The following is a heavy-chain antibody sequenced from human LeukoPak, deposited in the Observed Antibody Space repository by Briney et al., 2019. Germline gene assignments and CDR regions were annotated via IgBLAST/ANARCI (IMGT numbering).Heavy chain of an antibody. CDR1: GXTFSNYA. CDR3: ASRAGLDY. J-gene: IGHJ4*02. V-gene: IGHV3-23*01. CDR2: LTASGDYT. Sequence: PGGSLRLSCSASGXTFSNYAMAWVRRAPGKGLEWVSALTASGDYTAYADSVEGRFTISRDNAKNSLYLQMDSLRAEDTAVYYCASRAGLDYWGQGTLVTVSS.